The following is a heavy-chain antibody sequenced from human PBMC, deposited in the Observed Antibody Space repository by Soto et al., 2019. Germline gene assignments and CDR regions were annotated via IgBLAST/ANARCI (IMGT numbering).Heavy chain of an antibody. CDR3: ARGGAYSSSWYHDY. CDR2: IWYDGSNK. Sequence: PGGSLRLSCAASGFTFSSYGMHWVRQAPGKGLEWVAVIWYDGSNKYYADSAKGRFTISRDNSKNTLYLQMNSLRAEDTAVYYCARGGAYSSSWYHDYWGQGTLVTVSS. CDR1: GFTFSSYG. V-gene: IGHV3-33*01. J-gene: IGHJ4*02. D-gene: IGHD6-13*01.